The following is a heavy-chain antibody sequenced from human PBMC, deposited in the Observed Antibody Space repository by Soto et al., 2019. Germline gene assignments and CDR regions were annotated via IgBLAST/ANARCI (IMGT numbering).Heavy chain of an antibody. CDR1: GGTFSSYA. J-gene: IGHJ3*02. V-gene: IGHV1-69*06. Sequence: QVQLVQSGAEVKKPGSSVKVSCKASGGTFSSYAISWVRQAPGQGLEWMGGIIPIFGTANYAQKFQGRVTITADKSTSTAYMELSSLRSEDTAVYYCASEKQLLPPGHDAFDIWGQGTMVTVSS. CDR3: ASEKQLLPPGHDAFDI. CDR2: IIPIFGTA. D-gene: IGHD6-19*01.